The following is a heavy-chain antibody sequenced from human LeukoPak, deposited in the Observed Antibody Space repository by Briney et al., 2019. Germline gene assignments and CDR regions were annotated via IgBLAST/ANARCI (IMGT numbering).Heavy chain of an antibody. D-gene: IGHD1-26*01. J-gene: IGHJ4*02. CDR2: ISASAAMT. Sequence: PGGSLRLSCAASGFTFNNYVMTWVRQAPGKGLEWVSSISASAAMTYYADSVRGRFTVSGDNSNNTLYLQLSSLTAADTAVYYCAKDRSIGTYYTFDHWGQGTLVTVSS. CDR1: GFTFNNYV. V-gene: IGHV3-23*01. CDR3: AKDRSIGTYYTFDH.